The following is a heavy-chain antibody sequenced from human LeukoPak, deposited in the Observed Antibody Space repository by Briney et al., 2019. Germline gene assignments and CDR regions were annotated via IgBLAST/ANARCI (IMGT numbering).Heavy chain of an antibody. D-gene: IGHD3-22*01. CDR1: GFTVSSNY. Sequence: GGSLRLSCAASGFTVSSNYMSWVRQAPGKGLEWVSVIYSGGSTYYADSVKGRFTISRDNSKNTLYLLMNSLRAEDTAVYYCARELYYYDSSGYYRDYYYYGMDVWGQGTTVTVSS. J-gene: IGHJ6*02. CDR3: ARELYYYDSSGYYRDYYYYGMDV. V-gene: IGHV3-53*01. CDR2: IYSGGST.